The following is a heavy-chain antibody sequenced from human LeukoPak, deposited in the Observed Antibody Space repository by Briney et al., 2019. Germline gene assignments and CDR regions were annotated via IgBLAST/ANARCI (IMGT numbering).Heavy chain of an antibody. CDR3: ARDSPLRGGDYRLDY. V-gene: IGHV1-18*04. CDR2: INPYTGGT. J-gene: IGHJ4*02. D-gene: IGHD2-21*02. Sequence: GASVKVSCKASGYTFTDHYIHWVRQAPGQGLEWMAWINPYTGGTNYAQKLQGRVTMTTDTSTSTAYMELRSLRSDDTAVYYCARDSPLRGGDYRLDYWGQGTLVTVSS. CDR1: GYTFTDHY.